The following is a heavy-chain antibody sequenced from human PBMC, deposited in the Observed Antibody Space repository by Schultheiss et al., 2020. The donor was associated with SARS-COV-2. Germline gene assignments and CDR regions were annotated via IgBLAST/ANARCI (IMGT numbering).Heavy chain of an antibody. Sequence: SETLSLTCTVSGGSISSSSYYWGWIRQPPGKGLEWIGYIYYSGSTYYNPSLKSRVTISVDTSKNQFSLKLSSVTAADTAVYYCARVMITFGGVTNWFDPWGQGTLVTVSS. D-gene: IGHD3-16*01. V-gene: IGHV4-31*03. CDR2: IYYSGST. J-gene: IGHJ5*02. CDR3: ARVMITFGGVTNWFDP. CDR1: GGSISSSSYY.